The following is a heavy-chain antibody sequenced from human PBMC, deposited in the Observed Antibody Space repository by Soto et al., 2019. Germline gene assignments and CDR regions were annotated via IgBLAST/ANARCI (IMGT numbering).Heavy chain of an antibody. V-gene: IGHV3-74*01. CDR3: AIRASYYDSSGYFDY. Sequence: EVQLVESGGGLVQPGGSLRLSCAASGFTFSSYWMHWVRQAPGNGLVWVSCINSDGSITSYADSVKGRFTISRDNAKNTRYLQMNSLRAEDTAVYYCAIRASYYDSSGYFDYWGQGTLVTVSS. D-gene: IGHD3-22*01. J-gene: IGHJ4*02. CDR1: GFTFSSYW. CDR2: INSDGSIT.